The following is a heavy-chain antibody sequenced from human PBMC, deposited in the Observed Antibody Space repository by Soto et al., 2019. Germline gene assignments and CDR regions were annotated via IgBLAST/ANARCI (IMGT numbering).Heavy chain of an antibody. CDR1: GFTFRAYY. J-gene: IGHJ4*02. CDR2: ISTGGSTI. Sequence: GGSLRLSCTASGFTFRAYYMNWIRQAPGKGLEWVSYISTGGSTIFYADSVKGRFTISSDNDKNSLSLQMDSLRADDTGVYYCARGSPQFWQLFDNWGQGALVTVSS. V-gene: IGHV3-11*01. D-gene: IGHD3-3*01. CDR3: ARGSPQFWQLFDN.